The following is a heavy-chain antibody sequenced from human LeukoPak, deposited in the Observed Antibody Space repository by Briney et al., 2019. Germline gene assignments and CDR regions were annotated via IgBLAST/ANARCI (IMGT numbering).Heavy chain of an antibody. J-gene: IGHJ4*02. V-gene: IGHV3-30*02. D-gene: IGHD3-10*01. CDR1: GFTFSNYG. CDR3: VQGTRRGAITMVRGVIGKSYYFDS. Sequence: GGSLRLSCAPSGFTFSNYGMHWVRQAPGKGLEWVAFIPYDGTNKYYADSVKGRFTISRDNSKNTLYLQMNSLRAADTALYYCVQGTRRGAITMVRGVIGKSYYFDSCGQGTLVTVSS. CDR2: IPYDGTNK.